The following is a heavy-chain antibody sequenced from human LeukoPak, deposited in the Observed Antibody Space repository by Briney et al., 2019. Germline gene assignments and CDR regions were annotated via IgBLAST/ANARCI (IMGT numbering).Heavy chain of an antibody. J-gene: IGHJ6*02. CDR1: GFTVSSNY. D-gene: IGHD4-17*01. CDR3: ARGKDYGDSQRGYYYYGMDV. CDR2: IYSGGST. Sequence: PGGSLRLSCGASGFTVSSNYMSWVRQAPGKGLEWVSVIYSGGSTYYADSVKGRFTISRDNSKNTLYLQMNSLRAEDTAVYYCARGKDYGDSQRGYYYYGMDVWGQGTTVTVSS. V-gene: IGHV3-66*01.